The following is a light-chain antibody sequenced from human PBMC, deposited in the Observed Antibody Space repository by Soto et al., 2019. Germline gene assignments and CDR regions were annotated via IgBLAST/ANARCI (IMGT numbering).Light chain of an antibody. CDR2: GAS. CDR3: LQHNSYPRT. Sequence: DIQMTQSPSAMSASVGDSVTITCRASQGISNSLAWFQQKPGKVPQRLIYGASSLQSGVLSRFSGSGSGTEFSLTISSLQPEDFATYYCLQHNSYPRTFGQGTKVEIK. J-gene: IGKJ1*01. CDR1: QGISNS. V-gene: IGKV1-17*03.